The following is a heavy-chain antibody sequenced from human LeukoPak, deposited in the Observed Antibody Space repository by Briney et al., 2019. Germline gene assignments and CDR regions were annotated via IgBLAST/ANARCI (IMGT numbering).Heavy chain of an antibody. CDR2: IKSTTDGRAI. CDR3: APGTLGTTTHFDH. CDR1: GFTFTKAW. D-gene: IGHD1-14*01. V-gene: IGHV3-15*01. J-gene: IGHJ4*02. Sequence: PGGSLRLSCVATGFTFTKAWMSWVRQAPGKGLEWVGRIKSTTDGRAIDYAARVSGRFIISRDDSNNMLYLQMNSLKAEDTGMYYCAPGTLGTTTHFDHWGQGTLVSVSS.